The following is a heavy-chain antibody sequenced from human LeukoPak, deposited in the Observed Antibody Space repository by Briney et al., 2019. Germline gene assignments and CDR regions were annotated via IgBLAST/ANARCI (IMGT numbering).Heavy chain of an antibody. J-gene: IGHJ5*02. V-gene: IGHV3-23*01. D-gene: IGHD3-9*01. Sequence: GGSLRLSCAASGFTFSSYGMSWVRQAPGKGLEWVSAISGGGGSTYYADSVKGRFTISRDNSKNTLYLQMNSLRAEDTAVYYCAKDGLTGYYTAWFDPWGQGTLVTVSS. CDR1: GFTFSSYG. CDR3: AKDGLTGYYTAWFDP. CDR2: ISGGGGST.